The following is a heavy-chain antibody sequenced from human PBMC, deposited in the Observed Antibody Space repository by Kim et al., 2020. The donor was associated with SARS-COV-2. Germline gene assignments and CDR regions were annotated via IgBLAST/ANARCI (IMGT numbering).Heavy chain of an antibody. V-gene: IGHV3-7*01. CDR2: IKQGGSEK. CDR3: ARAGVGGFDQ. J-gene: IGHJ4*02. D-gene: IGHD2-15*01. CDR1: GFTFSSYW. Sequence: GGSLRLSCTASGFTFSSYWMSWVRQAPGKGLEWVANIKQGGSEKGYVDSVRGRFTISRDNAKNALYLQMNSLRAEDTAVYYCARAGVGGFDQWGQGTVVTVSP.